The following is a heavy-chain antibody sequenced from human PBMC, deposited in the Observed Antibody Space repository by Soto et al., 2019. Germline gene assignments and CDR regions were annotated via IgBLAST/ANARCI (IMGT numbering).Heavy chain of an antibody. Sequence: PSETLSLTCTVSGGSISSYYWSWIRQPPGKGLEWIGYIYYSGSTNYNPSLKSRVTISVDTSKNQFSLKLSSVTAADTAVYYCARSTTYCSGGSCSLYWGQGTLVTVSS. V-gene: IGHV4-59*01. CDR2: IYYSGST. CDR1: GGSISSYY. D-gene: IGHD2-15*01. J-gene: IGHJ1*01. CDR3: ARSTTYCSGGSCSLY.